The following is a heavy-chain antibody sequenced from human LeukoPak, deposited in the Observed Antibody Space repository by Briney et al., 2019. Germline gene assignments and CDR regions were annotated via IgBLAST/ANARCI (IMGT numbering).Heavy chain of an antibody. V-gene: IGHV3-21*01. D-gene: IGHD3-10*01. CDR3: AGSNVLLWFGDSPPWWFDP. CDR1: GFTFSSYS. CDR2: ISSSSSYI. J-gene: IGHJ5*02. Sequence: PGGSLRLSCAASGFTFSSYSMNWVRQAPGKGLEWVSSISSSSSYIYYADSVKGRFTISRDNAKNSLYLQMNSLRAEDTAVYYCAGSNVLLWFGDSPPWWFDPWGQGTLVTVSS.